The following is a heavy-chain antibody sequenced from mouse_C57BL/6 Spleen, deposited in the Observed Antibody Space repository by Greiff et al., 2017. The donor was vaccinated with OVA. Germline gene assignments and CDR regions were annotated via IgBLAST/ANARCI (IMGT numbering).Heavy chain of an antibody. CDR3: ARGYSNYVFFAY. CDR2: IDPSDSYT. J-gene: IGHJ3*01. CDR1: GYTFPSYW. D-gene: IGHD2-5*01. Sequence: QLQQPGAELVMPGASVKLSCKASGYTFPSYWMHWVKQRPGQGLEWIGEIDPSDSYTNYNQKFKGKSTLTVDKSSSTAYMQLSSLTSEDSAVYYCARGYSNYVFFAYWGQGTLVTVSA. V-gene: IGHV1-69*01.